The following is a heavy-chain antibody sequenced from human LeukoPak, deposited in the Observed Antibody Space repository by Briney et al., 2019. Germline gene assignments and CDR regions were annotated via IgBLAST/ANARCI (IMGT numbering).Heavy chain of an antibody. V-gene: IGHV4-34*01. Sequence: SETLSLTCTVSGGSISSYYWSWIRQPPGKGLEWIGEINHSGITNYNPSLKSRVTISVDTSKNQLSLKLTSVTAADTAVYYCARGVGPTTAQSTFDYWGQGALVTVSS. CDR3: ARGVGPTTAQSTFDY. J-gene: IGHJ4*02. D-gene: IGHD1-26*01. CDR2: INHSGIT. CDR1: GGSISSYY.